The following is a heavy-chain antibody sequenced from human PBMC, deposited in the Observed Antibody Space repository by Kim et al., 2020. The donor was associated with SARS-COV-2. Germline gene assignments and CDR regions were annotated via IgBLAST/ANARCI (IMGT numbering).Heavy chain of an antibody. V-gene: IGHV4-31*03. CDR1: GGSICSGGKF. J-gene: IGHJ4*02. CDR3: ARGQPLDY. D-gene: IGHD2-2*01. Sequence: SETLSLTCSVSGGSICSGGKFWTWIRQHPAKGLEWIGYISYSGNSHYSPSLRSRVSISLQTSENQFSLELTSVTAAATAVYYCARGQPLDYWGQGILGTV. CDR2: ISYSGNS.